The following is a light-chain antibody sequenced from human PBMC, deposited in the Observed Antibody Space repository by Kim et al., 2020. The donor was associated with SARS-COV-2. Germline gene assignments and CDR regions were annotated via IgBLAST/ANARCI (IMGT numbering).Light chain of an antibody. CDR1: TGNIGDNY. J-gene: IGLJ3*02. CDR3: QSYESGNQV. CDR2: EDD. Sequence: NFMLTQPHSVSESPGKTITISCTRSTGNIGDNYVQWYQQRPGSAPTTVIYEDDQRHSGVPDRFSGSIDISSNSASLTISGLETGEEGDYYCQSYESGNQVFGGGTRVTVL. V-gene: IGLV6-57*03.